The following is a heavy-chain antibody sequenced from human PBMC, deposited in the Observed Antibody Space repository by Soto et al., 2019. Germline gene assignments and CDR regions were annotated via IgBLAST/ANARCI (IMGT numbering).Heavy chain of an antibody. CDR1: GGSISSGGYY. CDR2: IYYSGST. CDR3: ARDSYYDSSGLDY. Sequence: KTSETLSLTCTVSGGSISSGGYYWSWIRQHPGKGLEWIGYIYYSGSTYYNPSLKSRVTISVDTSKNQFSLKLSSVTAADTAVYHCARDSYYDSSGLDYWGQGTLVTVSS. V-gene: IGHV4-31*03. D-gene: IGHD3-22*01. J-gene: IGHJ4*02.